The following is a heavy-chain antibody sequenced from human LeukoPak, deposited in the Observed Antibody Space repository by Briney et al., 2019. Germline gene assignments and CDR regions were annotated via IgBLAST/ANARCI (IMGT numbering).Heavy chain of an antibody. Sequence: ASVKVSCKASGGTFSSYAISWVRQAPGQGLEWMGGIIPIFGTANYAQEFQGRVTITTDESTSTAYMELSSLRSEDTAVYYCARLHSSDYYYYMDVWGKGTTVTVSS. J-gene: IGHJ6*03. D-gene: IGHD3-22*01. CDR3: ARLHSSDYYYYMDV. CDR2: IIPIFGTA. CDR1: GGTFSSYA. V-gene: IGHV1-69*05.